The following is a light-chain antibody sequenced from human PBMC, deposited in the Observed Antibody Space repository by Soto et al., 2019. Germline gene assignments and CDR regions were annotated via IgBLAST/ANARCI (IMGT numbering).Light chain of an antibody. Sequence: VLTQPPSVSVAPGKTARITCGGNNIGSKSVHWYQQKPGQAPVLVIYYDSDRPSGIPERFSGSNSGNTATLTISRVEDGDEADYYCQVWDSSSDHPVVFGGGTKLTVL. CDR3: QVWDSSSDHPVV. CDR1: NIGSKS. V-gene: IGLV3-21*04. J-gene: IGLJ2*01. CDR2: YDS.